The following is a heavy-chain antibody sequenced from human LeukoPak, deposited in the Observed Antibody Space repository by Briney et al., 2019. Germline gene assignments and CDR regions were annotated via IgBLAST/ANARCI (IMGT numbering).Heavy chain of an antibody. J-gene: IGHJ4*02. CDR2: ISGSGGST. Sequence: GGSLRLSCAASGFTFSSYAMSWVRQAPGKGLEWVSAISGSGGSTYYADSVKGRFTISRDNSKNTLYLQMNSLRAEDTAVYYCARVMYGSGWSHYWGQGTLVTVSS. V-gene: IGHV3-23*01. CDR3: ARVMYGSGWSHY. D-gene: IGHD6-19*01. CDR1: GFTFSSYA.